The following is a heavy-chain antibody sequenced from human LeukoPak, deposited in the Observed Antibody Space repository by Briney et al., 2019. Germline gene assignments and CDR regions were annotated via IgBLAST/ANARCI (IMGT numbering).Heavy chain of an antibody. J-gene: IGHJ3*02. Sequence: YPSETLSLTCAVSGGSISSGGYSWSWIRQPPGKGLEWIGYIYHSGSTYYNPSLKSRVTISVDRSKNQFSLKLSSVTAADTAVYYCARSGGNSDRGSAFDIWGQGTMVTVSS. CDR3: ARSGGNSDRGSAFDI. CDR1: GGSISSGGYS. CDR2: IYHSGST. V-gene: IGHV4-30-2*01. D-gene: IGHD4-23*01.